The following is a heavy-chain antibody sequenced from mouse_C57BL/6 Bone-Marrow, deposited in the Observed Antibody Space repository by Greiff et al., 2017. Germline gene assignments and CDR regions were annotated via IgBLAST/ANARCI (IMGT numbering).Heavy chain of an antibody. D-gene: IGHD2-2*01. CDR1: GYAFSSSW. V-gene: IGHV1-82*01. Sequence: QVQLKESGPELVKPGASVKISCKASGYAFSSSWMNWVKPRPGKGLEWIGRIYPGDGDTNYNGKFKGKATLTADKSSSTAYMQLSSLTSEDSAVYFCARGGYDAWFAYGGQGTLVTVSA. J-gene: IGHJ3*01. CDR2: IYPGDGDT. CDR3: ARGGYDAWFAY.